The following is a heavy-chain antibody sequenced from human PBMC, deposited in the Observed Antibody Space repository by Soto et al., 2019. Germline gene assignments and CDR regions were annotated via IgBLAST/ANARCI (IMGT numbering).Heavy chain of an antibody. CDR3: ARDRRLPAWDLDY. CDR2: INAGNGNT. Sequence: ASVKVSCNASGYTFTSYAMHWVRQAPGQRLEWMGWINAGNGNTKYSQKFQGRVTITRDTSASTAYMELSSLRSEDTAVYYCARDRRLPAWDLDYWGQGTLLTVSS. J-gene: IGHJ4*02. V-gene: IGHV1-3*01. D-gene: IGHD2-2*01. CDR1: GYTFTSYA.